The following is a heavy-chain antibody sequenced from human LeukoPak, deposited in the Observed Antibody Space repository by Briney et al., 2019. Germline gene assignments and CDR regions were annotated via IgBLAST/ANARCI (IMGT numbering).Heavy chain of an antibody. CDR3: AKDPHRLERGIGVAGTSNDY. CDR2: IYIGCTT. CDR1: GFTVNSTY. D-gene: IGHD6-19*01. J-gene: IGHJ4*02. V-gene: IGHV3-66*01. Sequence: GGSLTLSCAASGFTVNSTYMSWVRQAPGQGLELDSIIYIGCTTYYAYSVKGRFTISRDNDKNTLFLPMNSITADDTAVSYYAKDPHRLERGIGVAGTSNDYWGQGTLVTVSS.